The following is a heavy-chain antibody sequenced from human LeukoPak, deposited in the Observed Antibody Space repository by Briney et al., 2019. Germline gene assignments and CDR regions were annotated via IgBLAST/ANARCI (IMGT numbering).Heavy chain of an antibody. CDR1: GGSISSGGYS. CDR3: AREGNCSGGSCYSNWFDP. D-gene: IGHD2-15*01. Sequence: SETLSLTCAVSGGSISSGGYSWSWIRQPPGKGLEWIGYIYYSGSTYYNPSLKSRVNISLDTSKNQFSLKLGSVTAADTAVYYCAREGNCSGGSCYSNWFDPWGQGTLVTVSA. J-gene: IGHJ5*02. V-gene: IGHV4-30-4*07. CDR2: IYYSGST.